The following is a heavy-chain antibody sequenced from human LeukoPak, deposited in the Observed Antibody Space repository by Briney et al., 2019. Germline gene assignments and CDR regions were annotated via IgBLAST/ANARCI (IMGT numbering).Heavy chain of an antibody. CDR2: INQDGSEK. D-gene: IGHD2-15*01. CDR1: GFTFSSYW. V-gene: IGHV3-7*01. CDR3: ASRSSVAASGPG. Sequence: GGSLRLSCAASGFTFSSYWMSWVRQAPGKGLEWVANINQDGSEKYYVDPVKGRFTISRDNAKNSLYLQMSSLRAEDTALYYCASRSSVAASGPGWGQGTLVTVSS. J-gene: IGHJ4*02.